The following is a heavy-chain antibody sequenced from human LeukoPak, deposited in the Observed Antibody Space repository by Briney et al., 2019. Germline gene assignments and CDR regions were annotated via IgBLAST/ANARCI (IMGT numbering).Heavy chain of an antibody. CDR1: GYTFTGYY. D-gene: IGHD2-2*01. CDR2: INPNSGGT. V-gene: IGHV1-2*04. Sequence: ASVKVSCKASGYTFTGYYMHWVRQAPGQGLERMGWINPNSGGTNYAQKFQGWVTMTRDTSISTAYMELSRLRSDDTAVYYCARASSTSSNWFDPWGQGTLVTVSS. CDR3: ARASSTSSNWFDP. J-gene: IGHJ5*02.